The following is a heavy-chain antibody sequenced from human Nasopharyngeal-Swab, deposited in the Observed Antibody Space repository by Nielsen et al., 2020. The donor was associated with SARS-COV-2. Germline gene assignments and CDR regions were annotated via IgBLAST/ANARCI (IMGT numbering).Heavy chain of an antibody. CDR1: GGSINGGDYY. CDR2: ISASGTT. CDR3: AREGRYYDRSAYNHYYFDS. V-gene: IGHV4-61*02. J-gene: IGHJ4*02. Sequence: LRLSCTVSGGSINGGDYYWSWIRLPAGEGLEWIGRISASGTTNYNPSLKNRVTISMDTSKSQLSLKLYSATAAETAVYYCAREGRYYDRSAYNHYYFDSWGQGTLVTVSS. D-gene: IGHD3-22*01.